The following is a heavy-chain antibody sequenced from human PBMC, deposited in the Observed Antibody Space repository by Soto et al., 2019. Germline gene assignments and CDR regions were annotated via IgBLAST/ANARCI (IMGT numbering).Heavy chain of an antibody. J-gene: IGHJ3*02. CDR3: ATARGGSYGDAFDI. CDR1: GYTFTSYA. CDR2: INAGNGNT. D-gene: IGHD1-26*01. V-gene: IGHV1-3*01. Sequence: QVPLVQSGAEVKKPGASVKVSCKASGYTFTSYAMHWVRQAPGQRLEWMGWINAGNGNTKYSQKFQGRVTITRETSASTSYMEPSNVRSAETAMHYCATARGGSYGDAFDIWGQGKMVTVAS.